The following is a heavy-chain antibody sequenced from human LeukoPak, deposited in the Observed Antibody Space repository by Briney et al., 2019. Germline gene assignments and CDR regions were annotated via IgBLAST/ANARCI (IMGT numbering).Heavy chain of an antibody. CDR1: GGSISSYY. J-gene: IGHJ4*02. CDR2: IYYSGST. D-gene: IGHD5-24*01. CDR3: ARRGLDGYSYFDY. V-gene: IGHV4-59*08. Sequence: SETLSLTCTVSGGSISSYYWSWIRQPPGKGLEWIGYIYYSGSTYYNPSLKSRVTISVDTSKNQFSLKLSSVTAADTAVYYCARRGLDGYSYFDYWGQGTLVTVSS.